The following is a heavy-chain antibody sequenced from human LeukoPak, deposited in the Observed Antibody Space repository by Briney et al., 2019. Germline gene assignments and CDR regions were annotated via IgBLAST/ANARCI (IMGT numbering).Heavy chain of an antibody. Sequence: SETLSLTCTVSGYSISSGYYWGWIRQPPGKGLEWIGSIYHSGSTYYNPSLKSRVTISVDASKNQFSLKLSSVTAADTAVYYCARVRGYGYQSYFDYWGQGTLVTVSS. CDR2: IYHSGST. D-gene: IGHD5-18*01. V-gene: IGHV4-38-2*02. CDR1: GYSISSGYY. J-gene: IGHJ4*02. CDR3: ARVRGYGYQSYFDY.